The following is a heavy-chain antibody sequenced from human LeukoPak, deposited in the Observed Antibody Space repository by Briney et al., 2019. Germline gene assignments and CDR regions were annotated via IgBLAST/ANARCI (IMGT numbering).Heavy chain of an antibody. J-gene: IGHJ4*02. D-gene: IGHD2/OR15-2a*01. Sequence: PSETLSLTCTVSGGSISSYYWSWIRQPPGKGLEWIGFIYDSGSTNYNPSLKSRVTISVDTSKNEFSLKLSSVTAADTAVYYCARILSTGYPDYWGQGTLVTVSS. CDR2: IYDSGST. CDR3: ARILSTGYPDY. CDR1: GGSISSYY. V-gene: IGHV4-59*01.